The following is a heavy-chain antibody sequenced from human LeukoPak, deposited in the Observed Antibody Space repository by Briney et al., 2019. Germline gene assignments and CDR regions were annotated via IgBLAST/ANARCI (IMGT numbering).Heavy chain of an antibody. CDR1: GYTFTGYY. CDR3: AREAGPIAVDGDY. J-gene: IGHJ4*02. V-gene: IGHV1-2*02. CDR2: INPNSGGT. Sequence: GASVKVSCKASGYTFTGYYMHWVRQAPGQGLEWMGWINPNSGGTNYAQKFQGRVTMTRDTSISTAYMELSRLRSDDTAVYYCAREAGPIAVDGDYWGQGTLVTVSS. D-gene: IGHD6-19*01.